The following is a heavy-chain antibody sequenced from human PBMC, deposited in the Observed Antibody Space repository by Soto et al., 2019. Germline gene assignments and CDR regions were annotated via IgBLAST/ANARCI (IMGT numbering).Heavy chain of an antibody. CDR2: ISGSGGST. J-gene: IGHJ4*02. Sequence: EVQLLESGGGLVQPGGSLRLSCAASGFTFSSYAMSCVRQAPGKGLEWVSAISGSGGSTYYADSVKGRFTISRDNSKNTLYLQMNSLRAEDTAVYYCAKDPARLGELSLYLDYWGQGTLVTVSS. D-gene: IGHD3-16*02. CDR1: GFTFSSYA. V-gene: IGHV3-23*01. CDR3: AKDPARLGELSLYLDY.